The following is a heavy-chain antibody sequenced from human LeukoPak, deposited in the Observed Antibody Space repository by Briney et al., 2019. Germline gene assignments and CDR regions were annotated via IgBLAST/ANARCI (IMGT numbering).Heavy chain of an antibody. CDR1: GGSFSGYY. CDR3: ARKRLLQLLWGHFDY. Sequence: PSETLSLTCAVYGGSFSGYYWSWIRQPPGKGLEWIGGINHSGSTNYNPSLKSRVTISVDTSKNQFSLKLSSVTAADTAVYYCARKRLLQLLWGHFDYWGQGTLVTVSS. CDR2: INHSGST. V-gene: IGHV4-34*01. D-gene: IGHD5-24*01. J-gene: IGHJ4*02.